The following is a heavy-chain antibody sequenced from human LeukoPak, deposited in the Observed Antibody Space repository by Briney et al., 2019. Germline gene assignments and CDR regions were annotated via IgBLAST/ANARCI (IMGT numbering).Heavy chain of an antibody. Sequence: PSGTLSLTCAVSGVSISTTYWWTWVRQPPGKGLEWIGQIYHNGNTNYNPSLKSRVTLSLDKSKNQFPLKLNSLTAADTAVYYCARDGGGTDYWGQGILVTVSS. D-gene: IGHD2-15*01. J-gene: IGHJ4*02. CDR1: GVSISTTYW. CDR3: ARDGGGTDY. CDR2: IYHNGNT. V-gene: IGHV4-4*02.